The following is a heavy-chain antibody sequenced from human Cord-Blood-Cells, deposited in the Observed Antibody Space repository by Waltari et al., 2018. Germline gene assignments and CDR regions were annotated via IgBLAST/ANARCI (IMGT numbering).Heavy chain of an antibody. CDR3: ASVFFDWLLCY. CDR2: IKQDGSEK. Sequence: ELQLVESGGGLVQPGGSLRLSCAASGFTFSGYRMRCVRQAPGKGLEWVANIKQDGSEKYYVDSVKGRFTISRDNAKNSLYLQMNSLRAEDTAVYYCASVFFDWLLCYWGQGTLVTVSS. V-gene: IGHV3-7*01. D-gene: IGHD3-9*01. J-gene: IGHJ4*02. CDR1: GFTFSGYR.